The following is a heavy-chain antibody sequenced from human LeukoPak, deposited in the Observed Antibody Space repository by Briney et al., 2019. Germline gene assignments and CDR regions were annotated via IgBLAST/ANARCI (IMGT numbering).Heavy chain of an antibody. V-gene: IGHV3-33*08. Sequence: GGSLRLSCAASGFSFSSYGMHWVRQAPGKGLEWVAFIWYDGSNKYYTDSVKGRFTISRDNSKNTLYLQMNSLRAEDTAVYYCAGDRATSYFDYWGQGALVTISS. D-gene: IGHD1-26*01. CDR2: IWYDGSNK. CDR3: AGDRATSYFDY. J-gene: IGHJ4*02. CDR1: GFSFSSYG.